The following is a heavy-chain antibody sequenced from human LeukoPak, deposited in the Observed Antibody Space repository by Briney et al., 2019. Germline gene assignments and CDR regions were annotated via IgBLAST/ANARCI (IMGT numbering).Heavy chain of an antibody. V-gene: IGHV4-59*08. D-gene: IGHD6-19*01. CDR1: GGXISSYY. J-gene: IGHJ4*02. CDR3: ASARDFGWEGIWN. Sequence: PSETLSPTCTVSGGXISSYYWSWIRQPPGKGLEWIGSIYYSGSTNYNPSLKSRVTISVDTSKNQFSLKLSSVTAADTAVYCCASARDFGWEGIWNWGQGTLVTVSS. CDR2: IYYSGST.